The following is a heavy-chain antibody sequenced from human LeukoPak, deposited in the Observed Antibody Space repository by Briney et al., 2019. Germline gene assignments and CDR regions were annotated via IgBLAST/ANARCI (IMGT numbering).Heavy chain of an antibody. CDR2: IYTTGNT. Sequence: PSQTLSLTCTVSGGSISSGSYYWSWLRQPAGKGLEWIGHIYTTGNTDYNPSLKSRVTISVDTSKNQFSLELSSVTAADTAVYYCARDGPYSNLKIDPWGQGTLVTVSS. J-gene: IGHJ5*02. CDR3: ARDGPYSNLKIDP. D-gene: IGHD6-13*01. CDR1: GGSISSGSYY. V-gene: IGHV4-61*09.